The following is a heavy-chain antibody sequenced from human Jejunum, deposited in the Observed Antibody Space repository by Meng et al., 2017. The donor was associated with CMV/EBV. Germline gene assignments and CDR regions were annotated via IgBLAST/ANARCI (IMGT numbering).Heavy chain of an antibody. CDR2: ISAYDGNT. J-gene: IGHJ6*02. Sequence: SGCGSTSEVSNWVRQAPGPGLEWLGWISAYDGNTKSAQKFQGRVTVTTDTSTNTAYMELRSLRSDDTAVYYCARGQYYLYYDFMDVWGQGTTVTVSS. D-gene: IGHD3-16*01. CDR3: ARGQYYLYYDFMDV. V-gene: IGHV1-18*01. CDR1: GCGSTSEV.